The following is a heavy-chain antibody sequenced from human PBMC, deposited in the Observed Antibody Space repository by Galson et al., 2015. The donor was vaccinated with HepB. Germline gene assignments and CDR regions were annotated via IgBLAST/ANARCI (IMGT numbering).Heavy chain of an antibody. CDR1: GYTFTDYY. Sequence: VKVSCKVSGYTFTDYYVHWVQQAPGKGLEWMGLVDPEDGEKIYAEKFQGRVTITADTSTDTAYMELSSLRSEDTAVYYCATEMGYDSSGYHGTYFDLWGRGTLVTVSS. D-gene: IGHD3-22*01. CDR2: VDPEDGEK. V-gene: IGHV1-69-2*01. CDR3: ATEMGYDSSGYHGTYFDL. J-gene: IGHJ2*01.